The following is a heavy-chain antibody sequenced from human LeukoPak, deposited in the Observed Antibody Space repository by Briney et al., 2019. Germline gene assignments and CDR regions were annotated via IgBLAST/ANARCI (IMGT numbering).Heavy chain of an antibody. CDR1: GFSFDDYA. D-gene: IGHD5-12*01. V-gene: IGHV3-9*03. J-gene: IGHJ6*03. CDR2: INWNSNSR. CDR3: AKGGGEAYYYYYMDV. Sequence: GGSLRLSCAASGFSFDDYAMHWVRQAPGKGLEWVSGINWNSNSRVYADSVKGRFTISRDNAKNSLYLQMNDLRSEDMAMYYCAKGGGEAYYYYYMDVWGKGTTVTISS.